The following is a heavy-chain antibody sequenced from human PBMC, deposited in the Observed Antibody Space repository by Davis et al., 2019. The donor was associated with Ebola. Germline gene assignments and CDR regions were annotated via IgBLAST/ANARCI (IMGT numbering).Heavy chain of an antibody. CDR2: INSDGSST. CDR1: GFTFSSYW. Sequence: PGGSLRLSCAASGFTFSSYWMHWVRQAPGKGLVWVSRINSDGSSTSYADSVKGRFTISRDNAKNTLYLQMNSLRAEDTAVYYCARAGVHKGIFGVVIERGDYYGMDVWGKGTTVTVSS. V-gene: IGHV3-74*01. CDR3: ARAGVHKGIFGVVIERGDYYGMDV. D-gene: IGHD3-3*01. J-gene: IGHJ6*04.